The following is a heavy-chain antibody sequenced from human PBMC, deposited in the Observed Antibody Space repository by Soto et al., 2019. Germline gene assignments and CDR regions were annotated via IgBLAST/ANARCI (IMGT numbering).Heavy chain of an antibody. D-gene: IGHD2-15*01. CDR1: GFTFSSYA. CDR3: AKVEEHCSGGSCYSLGAFDI. Sequence: EVQLLESGGGLVQPGGSLRLSCAASGFTFSSYAMSWVRQAPGKGLEWVSAISGSGGSTYYADSVKGRFTISRDNSKNKVYLQINSLRAEDTAVYYCAKVEEHCSGGSCYSLGAFDIWGQGTMVTVSS. CDR2: ISGSGGST. J-gene: IGHJ3*02. V-gene: IGHV3-23*01.